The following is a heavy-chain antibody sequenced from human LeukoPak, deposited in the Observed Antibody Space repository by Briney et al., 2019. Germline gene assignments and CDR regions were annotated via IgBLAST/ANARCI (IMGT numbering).Heavy chain of an antibody. D-gene: IGHD3-3*01. CDR3: ARGHFGVVLDY. CDR2: IRGDSSET. J-gene: IGHJ4*02. V-gene: IGHV3-21*01. Sequence: PGGSLRLSCAGSGFTFSSYSMIWVRQAPGKGLEWVSSIRGDSSETRHAGSVMGRFTISRDNAKKSLYLQMNSLRAEDTAVYYCARGHFGVVLDYWGQGSLVTVSS. CDR1: GFTFSSYS.